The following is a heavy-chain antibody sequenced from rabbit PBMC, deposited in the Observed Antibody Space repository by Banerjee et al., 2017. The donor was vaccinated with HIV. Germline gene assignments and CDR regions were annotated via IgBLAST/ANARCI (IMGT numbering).Heavy chain of an antibody. CDR3: ARTSATNSAYANTMYL. Sequence: QSLEESGGDLVKPEGSLTLTCTASGFSSSSGYYMCWVRQAPGKGLEWIGCIYTGSGAYTYYTTWAKGRFTISKTSSTTVTLQMTSLTAADTATYFCARTSATNSAYANTMYLWGQGTLVTVS. CDR2: IYTGSGAYT. J-gene: IGHJ4*01. CDR1: GFSSSSGYY. V-gene: IGHV1S40*01. D-gene: IGHD6-1*01.